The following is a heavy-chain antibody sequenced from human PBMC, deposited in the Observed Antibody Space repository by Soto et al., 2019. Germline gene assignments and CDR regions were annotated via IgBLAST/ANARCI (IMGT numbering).Heavy chain of an antibody. V-gene: IGHV1-69*12. CDR1: GGTFSSYG. Sequence: QVQLVQSGAEVKKPGSSVKVSCKASGGTFSSYGISWVRQAPGQGLEWMGGIIPIFGTADYTQKFQGRVTIIEDEATSTAYMELSSLRSEDTAVYYCATPGLPNYYYYGMDVWGQGTTVTVSS. CDR3: ATPGLPNYYYYGMDV. J-gene: IGHJ6*02. CDR2: IIPIFGTA.